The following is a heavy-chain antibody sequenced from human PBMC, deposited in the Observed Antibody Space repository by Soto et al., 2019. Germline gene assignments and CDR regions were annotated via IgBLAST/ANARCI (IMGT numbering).Heavy chain of an antibody. V-gene: IGHV3-30-3*01. J-gene: IGHJ4*02. D-gene: IGHD3-3*01. CDR3: ASSYDFWSGPFDY. CDR1: GFTFSSYA. Sequence: GGSLRLSCAASGFTFSSYAMHWVRQAPGKGLKWVAVISYDGSNKYYADSVKGRFTISRDNSKNTLYLQMNSLRAEDTAVYYCASSYDFWSGPFDYWGQGTLVTVSS. CDR2: ISYDGSNK.